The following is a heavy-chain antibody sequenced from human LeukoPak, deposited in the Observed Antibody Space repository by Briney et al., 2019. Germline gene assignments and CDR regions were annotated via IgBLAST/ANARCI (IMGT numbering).Heavy chain of an antibody. CDR1: GYTFTSYF. J-gene: IGHJ4*02. D-gene: IGHD2-21*01. Sequence: ASVKVSCKTSGYTFTSYFIHWVRQAPGQGLEWMGIINPLSGSTTYAQNLRGRVTMTSDTSTSTVYVELSSLRSEDTAVYYCGRSVAFREIPRDFWGQGTLVTVSS. CDR3: GRSVAFREIPRDF. V-gene: IGHV1-46*04. CDR2: INPLSGST.